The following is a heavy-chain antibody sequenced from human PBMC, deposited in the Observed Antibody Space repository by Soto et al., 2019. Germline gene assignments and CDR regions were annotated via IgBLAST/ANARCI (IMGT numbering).Heavy chain of an antibody. CDR3: ARSLSLGEYPFDY. J-gene: IGHJ4*02. D-gene: IGHD3-16*01. CDR2: IIPILGIA. V-gene: IGHV1-69*02. CDR1: GGTFSSYT. Sequence: SVKVSCKASGGTFSSYTISWVRQAPGQGLEWMGRIIPILGIANYAQKFQGRVTITADKSTSTAYMELSSLRSEDTAVYYCARSLSLGEYPFDYWGQGTLVNVSS.